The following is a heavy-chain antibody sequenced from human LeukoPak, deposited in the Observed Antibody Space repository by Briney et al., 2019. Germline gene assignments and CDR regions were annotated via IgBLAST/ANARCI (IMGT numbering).Heavy chain of an antibody. CDR3: ARNRGGNEFDY. Sequence: GGSLRLSCAASGFTFSRFGMHWVRQAPGKGLEWMAAISYDGSNNYYTNSVKGRFTVSRDNSKNTLYLQMNSLRGEDTAVYYCARNRGGNEFDYWGQGTLVTVSS. D-gene: IGHD4-23*01. V-gene: IGHV3-30*03. J-gene: IGHJ4*02. CDR1: GFTFSRFG. CDR2: ISYDGSNN.